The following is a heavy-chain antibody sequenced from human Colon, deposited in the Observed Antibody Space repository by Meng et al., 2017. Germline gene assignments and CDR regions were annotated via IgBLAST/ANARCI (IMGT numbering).Heavy chain of an antibody. V-gene: IGHV4-34*02. D-gene: IGHD4-17*01. Sequence: QVQIQQGRAGLFTPSDTLSLTCAVSGGSFSGFYWSWIRQPPGKGLEWIGEIDHFGISNYNSSLKGRLTMSVDTSKKQISLTLTSVTAADTAVYYCATGLRHGDWFDPWGPGTLVTVSS. CDR1: GGSFSGFY. CDR2: IDHFGIS. J-gene: IGHJ5*02. CDR3: ATGLRHGDWFDP.